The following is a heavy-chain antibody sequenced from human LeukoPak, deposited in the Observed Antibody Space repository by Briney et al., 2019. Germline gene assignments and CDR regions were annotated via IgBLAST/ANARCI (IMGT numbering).Heavy chain of an antibody. D-gene: IGHD5-24*01. V-gene: IGHV3-21*01. CDR2: ISSSSSYI. Sequence: GGSLRLSCAASGFTFSSYSMNWVRQAPGKGLEWVSSISSSSSYIYYADSVKGRFTISRDNAKNSLYLQMNSLRAEDTAVYYCARGYRDGYNSERFPDAFDIWGQGTMVTVSS. J-gene: IGHJ3*02. CDR3: ARGYRDGYNSERFPDAFDI. CDR1: GFTFSSYS.